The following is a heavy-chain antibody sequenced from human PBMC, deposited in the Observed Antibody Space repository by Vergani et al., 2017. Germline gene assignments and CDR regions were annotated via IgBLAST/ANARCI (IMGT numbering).Heavy chain of an antibody. Sequence: QVQLHESGPGLVKPSQTLSLTCNVSGGSISRGNYYWSWIRQSAGKGLEWIGRLYSVGTTNYNPSLKSRVTMSVDTSKNQFSLELRSVTAADTAVYYCVRDLGRGYCSTTLCFGMDLWGQGTTVTVS. CDR3: VRDLGRGYCSTTLCFGMDL. CDR2: LYSVGTT. J-gene: IGHJ6*02. CDR1: GGSISRGNYY. D-gene: IGHD2-15*01. V-gene: IGHV4-61*02.